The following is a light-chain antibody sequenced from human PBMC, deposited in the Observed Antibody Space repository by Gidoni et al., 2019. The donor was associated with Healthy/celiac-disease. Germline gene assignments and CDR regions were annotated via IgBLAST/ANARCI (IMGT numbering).Light chain of an antibody. CDR3: QQRSNWPRLT. Sequence: DIVLPLSLATLSLSPGQRAPLSCRASQSVSSYLAWYQQKPGQAPRLLIYDASNRATGIPARFSGSGSGTDFTLTISSLEPEDLAVYYCQQRSNWPRLTCGGETKVEI. CDR1: QSVSSY. J-gene: IGKJ4*01. V-gene: IGKV3-11*01. CDR2: DAS.